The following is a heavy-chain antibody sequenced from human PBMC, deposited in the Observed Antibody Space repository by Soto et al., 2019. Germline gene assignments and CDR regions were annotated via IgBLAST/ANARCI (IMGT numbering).Heavy chain of an antibody. CDR3: ARGGNSSSWYNYYYYMDV. CDR1: GGTFSSYA. CDR2: IIPIFGTA. D-gene: IGHD6-13*01. V-gene: IGHV1-69*13. Sequence: ASVKVSCKASGGTFSSYAISWVRQAPGQGLEWMGGIIPIFGTANYAQKFQGRVTITADESTSTAYMELSSLRSEDTAVYYCARGGNSSSWYNYYYYMDVWGKGTTVTVSS. J-gene: IGHJ6*03.